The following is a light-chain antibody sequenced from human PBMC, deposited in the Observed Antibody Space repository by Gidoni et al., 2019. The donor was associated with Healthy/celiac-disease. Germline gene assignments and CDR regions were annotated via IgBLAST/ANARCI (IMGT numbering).Light chain of an antibody. J-gene: IGKJ2*01. CDR2: DAS. V-gene: IGKV3-11*01. CDR1: PNISSY. Sequence: EIVLTQSPATLSLSPGERATLSCRASPNISSYLAWYQQKPGQAPSLLIYDASNRATGSPARFSGSGSGTDFTLTISSLEPEDFVVYYCQQRSNWPPYTFGQGTKLEIK. CDR3: QQRSNWPPYT.